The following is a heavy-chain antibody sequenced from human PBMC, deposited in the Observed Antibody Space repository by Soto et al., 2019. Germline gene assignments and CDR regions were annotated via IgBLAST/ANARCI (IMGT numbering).Heavy chain of an antibody. CDR1: GFTFSSYG. CDR3: ARDGDVNTGFGNDY. CDR2: IWHDGGNK. V-gene: IGHV3-33*01. J-gene: IGHJ4*02. D-gene: IGHD3-16*01. Sequence: GGSLRLSCAASGFTFSSYGMHWVRQAPGKGLEWVAFIWHDGGNKFYAESVKGRFTISRDNSKNTLYLQMTSLSAEDTAMYYCARDGDVNTGFGNDYSGQGPLVTVYS.